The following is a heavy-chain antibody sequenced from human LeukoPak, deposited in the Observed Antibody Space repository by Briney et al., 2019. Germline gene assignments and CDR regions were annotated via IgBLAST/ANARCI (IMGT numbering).Heavy chain of an antibody. CDR3: ARAGYYRFDY. Sequence: GGSLRLSCAASGFTFTGSWVHWVRQVPGKGLLWVARMNGDGSTINYADSVEGRFTISRDDANNMLYLQMNSLKVEDMAVYYCARAGYYRFDYWGQGVLVTVSS. D-gene: IGHD4-17*01. V-gene: IGHV3-74*01. CDR1: GFTFTGSW. CDR2: MNGDGSTI. J-gene: IGHJ4*02.